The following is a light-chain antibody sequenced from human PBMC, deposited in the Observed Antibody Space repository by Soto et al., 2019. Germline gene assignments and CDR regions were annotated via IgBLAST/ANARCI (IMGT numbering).Light chain of an antibody. CDR3: EQFDSLPIT. J-gene: IGKJ5*01. V-gene: IGKV1-33*01. CDR2: DAS. CDR1: QDINKN. Sequence: DIQMTQSPSSLSASVGDRVTITCQASQDINKNLNWYQLKPGKAPKLLIYDASTLDTGVPSRFSGSGSGTDFSFTINNLHSEDFATYSCEQFDSLPITFGQGTRLEIK.